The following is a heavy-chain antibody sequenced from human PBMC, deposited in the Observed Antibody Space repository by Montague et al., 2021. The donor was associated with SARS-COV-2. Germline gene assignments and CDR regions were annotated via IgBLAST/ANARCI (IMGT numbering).Heavy chain of an antibody. J-gene: IGHJ6*02. CDR3: ARDVGQLYVFLCTSYGMDV. CDR2: IYYSGST. V-gene: IGHV4-31*03. Sequence: TLSLTCTVSGGSISSGCYYWSWIRQHPGKGLEWIGYIYYSGSTYYNPSLKSRVSISVDTSKNQFSLKLSSVTAADTAVYYCARDVGQLYVFLCTSYGMDVWGQGTTVTVSS. CDR1: GGSISSGCYY. D-gene: IGHD3-3*01.